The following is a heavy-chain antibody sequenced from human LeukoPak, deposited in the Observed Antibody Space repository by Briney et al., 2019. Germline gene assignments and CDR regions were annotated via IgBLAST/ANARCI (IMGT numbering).Heavy chain of an antibody. CDR2: VDESGNS. Sequence: GSLRLSYAASGFTVSSNYMSWIRQSPGRGLEWIGEVDESGNSNYNPSLRRRVTISIDTYENQFSLEVTSVTAADTAMYYCARAEMRLQWKEIDQWGQGTLVTVSS. CDR1: GFTVSSNY. D-gene: IGHD2-15*01. V-gene: IGHV4-34*01. J-gene: IGHJ1*01. CDR3: ARAEMRLQWKEIDQ.